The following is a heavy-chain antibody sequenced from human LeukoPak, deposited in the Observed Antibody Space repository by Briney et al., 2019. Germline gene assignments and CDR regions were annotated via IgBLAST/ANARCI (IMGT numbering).Heavy chain of an antibody. V-gene: IGHV3-20*04. CDR3: ARVRGSNWNNLSC. Sequence: PGRTLRLSCEVSGFTFADYGLSWVRQAPGHGLEWVAGIKWSGDNTFYADSVKGRFTISRDNTKKTLYLQLNNLRGEDTATYYCARVRGSNWNNLSCWGQGTLVTVSS. CDR2: IKWSGDNT. CDR1: GFTFADYG. D-gene: IGHD1/OR15-1a*01. J-gene: IGHJ4*02.